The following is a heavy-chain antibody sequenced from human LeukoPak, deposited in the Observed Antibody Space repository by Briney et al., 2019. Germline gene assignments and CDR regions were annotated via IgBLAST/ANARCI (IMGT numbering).Heavy chain of an antibody. Sequence: ASVKVSCKASGYTFTSYGISWVRQAPGQGLEWMGWISAYNGNTNYAQKLQGRVTMTTDTSTSTAYMELRSLRSDDTAVYYCARRMGPDKLRFLEWLRDPPTFDYWGQGTLVTVSS. J-gene: IGHJ4*02. CDR2: ISAYNGNT. V-gene: IGHV1-18*01. D-gene: IGHD3-3*01. CDR1: GYTFTSYG. CDR3: ARRMGPDKLRFLEWLRDPPTFDY.